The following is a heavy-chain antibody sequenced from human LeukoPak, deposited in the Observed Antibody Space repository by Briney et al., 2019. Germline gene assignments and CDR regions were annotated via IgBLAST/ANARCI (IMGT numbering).Heavy chain of an antibody. J-gene: IGHJ5*02. CDR1: GGSFSGYY. Sequence: SETLSLTCAVYGGSFSGYYWSWIRQPPGKGLEWIGEINHSGSTNYNPSLKSRVTISVDTSKNQFSLKLSSVTAADTAVYYCARHGDYYDSSGYPCFDPWGQGTLVTVSS. CDR3: ARHGDYYDSSGYPCFDP. V-gene: IGHV4-34*01. CDR2: INHSGST. D-gene: IGHD3-22*01.